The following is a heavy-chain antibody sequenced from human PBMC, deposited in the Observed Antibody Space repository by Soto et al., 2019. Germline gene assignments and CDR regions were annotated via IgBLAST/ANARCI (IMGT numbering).Heavy chain of an antibody. J-gene: IGHJ4*02. CDR1: GFTFSSYA. D-gene: IGHD3-3*01. Sequence: QPXGSLRLSCAASGFTFSSYAMSWVRQAPGKGLEWVSAITGSGDSTYYADSVKGRFTVSRDNSKNTLYLQMNSLRAEDTAVYYCAKVFVFTIREGFDYWGLGTLVTVSS. V-gene: IGHV3-23*01. CDR2: ITGSGDST. CDR3: AKVFVFTIREGFDY.